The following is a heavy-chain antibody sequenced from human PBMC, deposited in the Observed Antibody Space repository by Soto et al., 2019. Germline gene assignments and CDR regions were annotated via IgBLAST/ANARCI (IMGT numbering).Heavy chain of an antibody. CDR3: TRLIGNSWLDS. CDR1: GDSVSTNDAT. D-gene: IGHD2-8*01. CDR2: TYYRSKWYN. V-gene: IGHV6-1*01. Sequence: SQTLSLTCAISGDSVSTNDATWDWIRQSPSRVLEWLGRTYYRSKWYNDYAESVKGRITINPDKFNNQFSLHLNSVTPDDTAVYYCTRLIGNSWLDSWGQGTLVTVSS. J-gene: IGHJ5*01.